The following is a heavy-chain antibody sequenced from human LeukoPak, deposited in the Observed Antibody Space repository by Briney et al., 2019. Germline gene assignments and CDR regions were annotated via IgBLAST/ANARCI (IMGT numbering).Heavy chain of an antibody. CDR1: GFTFSGYG. D-gene: IGHD3-22*01. V-gene: IGHV3-33*01. CDR2: IWYDGSKN. CDR3: ARDYDFHFDS. J-gene: IGHJ4*02. Sequence: GGSLRLSCAASGFTFSGYGMRWVRQAPGKGLEWVAVIWYDGSKNYYEDSVKGRFTISRDTSKNTLSLQMNSLRAEDTAVYYCARDYDFHFDSWGQGTLVTVSS.